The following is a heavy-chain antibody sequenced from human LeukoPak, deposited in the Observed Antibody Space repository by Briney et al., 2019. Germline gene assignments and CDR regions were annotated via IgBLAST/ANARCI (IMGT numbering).Heavy chain of an antibody. CDR1: GFSITGYT. V-gene: IGHV3-21*03. Sequence: EGSLRLSCAASGFSITGYTMNWVRQAPGRGLELVSSISSSGLYIHYVDSVKGRFTISRDNAKNSLYLQMNSLGAEDTAVYYCARDRYCGGDCSTAEYLQYWGQGTLVTVSS. J-gene: IGHJ1*01. D-gene: IGHD2-21*02. CDR2: ISSSGLYI. CDR3: ARDRYCGGDCSTAEYLQY.